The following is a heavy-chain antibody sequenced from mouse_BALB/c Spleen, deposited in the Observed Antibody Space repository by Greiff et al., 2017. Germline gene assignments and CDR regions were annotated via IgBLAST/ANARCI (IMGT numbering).Heavy chain of an antibody. CDR3: ARLGLRGYDVAY. J-gene: IGHJ3*01. D-gene: IGHD2-2*01. CDR2: ISYSGST. Sequence: EVQVVESGPSLVKPSQTLSLTCSVTGDSITSGYWNWIRKFPGNKLEYMGYISYSGSTYYNPSLKSRISITRDTSKNQYYLQLNSVTTEDTATYYCARLGLRGYDVAYWGQGTLVTVSA. V-gene: IGHV3-8*02. CDR1: GDSITSGY.